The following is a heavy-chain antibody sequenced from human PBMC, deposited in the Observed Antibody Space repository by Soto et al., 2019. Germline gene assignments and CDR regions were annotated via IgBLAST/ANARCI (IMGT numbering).Heavy chain of an antibody. CDR3: VINKDSRGRLLYKVMDGMDV. CDR2: ISSNGGST. Sequence: GGSLRLSCSASGFTFSSYAMHWVRQAPGKGLEYVSAISSNGGSTYYADSVKGRFTISRDNSKNTLYLQMSSLRAEDTAVYYCVINKDSRGRLLYKVMDGMDVWGQGTTVTVSS. D-gene: IGHD3-10*01. CDR1: GFTFSSYA. V-gene: IGHV3-64D*08. J-gene: IGHJ6*02.